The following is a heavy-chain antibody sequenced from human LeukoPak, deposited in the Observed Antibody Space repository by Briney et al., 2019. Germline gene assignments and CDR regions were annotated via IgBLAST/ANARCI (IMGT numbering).Heavy chain of an antibody. CDR1: GDSISSDDYY. V-gene: IGHV4-61*02. CDR3: ASGITGTSFDY. CDR2: FSASGNS. Sequence: SETLSLTCTVSGDSISSDDYYWSWIRQPAGKGLEWIGRFSASGNSNCNPSLKSRLTMSIDTSRNQFSLKLTSVTAADTAVYYCASGITGTSFDYWGQGTLVTVSS. J-gene: IGHJ4*02. D-gene: IGHD1-20*01.